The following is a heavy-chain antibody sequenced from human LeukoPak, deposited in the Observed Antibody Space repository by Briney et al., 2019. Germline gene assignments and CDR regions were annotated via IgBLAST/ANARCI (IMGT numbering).Heavy chain of an antibody. D-gene: IGHD3-22*01. Sequence: SETLSLTCTVSGGSISSYYWSWVRQPPGKGLEWIGHIYDTGNTNYNPSLESRVTISVDTSKNQFSLRLTSVTAGDTAVYFCARATPWLLPGYWGQGTLVTVSS. CDR1: GGSISSYY. J-gene: IGHJ4*02. CDR2: IYDTGNT. V-gene: IGHV4-59*01. CDR3: ARATPWLLPGY.